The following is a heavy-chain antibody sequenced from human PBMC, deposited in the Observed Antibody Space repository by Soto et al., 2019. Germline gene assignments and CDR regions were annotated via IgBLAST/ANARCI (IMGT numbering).Heavy chain of an antibody. CDR2: ISPDGSGE. J-gene: IGHJ4*02. Sequence: DVQLVASGGGLVQPGGSLTLPCAVSGFTFSNHWMGWVRQAPRKGLEWVANISPDGSGEYYVDSLKGRFTISRDNAKDSLYLHMSSLRLEDTAIYYCARWIRGTPDYWGQGTLVTVSS. D-gene: IGHD3-10*01. CDR1: GFTFSNHW. V-gene: IGHV3-7*04. CDR3: ARWIRGTPDY.